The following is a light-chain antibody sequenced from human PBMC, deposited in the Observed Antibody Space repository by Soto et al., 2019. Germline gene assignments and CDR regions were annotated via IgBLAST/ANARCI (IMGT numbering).Light chain of an antibody. CDR1: QDINSY. J-gene: IGKJ3*01. Sequence: DIQMTQSPSSLSASVGDRVTITCRASQDINSYLAWYQQKPGKVPQIIIYAASTLQSGVPSRFGGSGSGTDFTLTIRSLQPEDVATYYCQNYHSAPFTFGPGTTVDI. CDR3: QNYHSAPFT. V-gene: IGKV1-27*01. CDR2: AAS.